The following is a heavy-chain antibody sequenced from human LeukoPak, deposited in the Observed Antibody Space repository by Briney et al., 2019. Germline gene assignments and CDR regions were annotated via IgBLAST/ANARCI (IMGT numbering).Heavy chain of an antibody. CDR3: ASGDPRRFMDV. J-gene: IGHJ6*04. Sequence: SVKVSCKASGGTFSSYAISWVRQAPGQGLEWMGGIIPIFGTANYAQKFQGRVTITADESTSTAYMELSRLRSDDTAVYYCASGDPRRFMDVWGKGTTVTISS. D-gene: IGHD4-17*01. V-gene: IGHV1-69*13. CDR1: GGTFSSYA. CDR2: IIPIFGTA.